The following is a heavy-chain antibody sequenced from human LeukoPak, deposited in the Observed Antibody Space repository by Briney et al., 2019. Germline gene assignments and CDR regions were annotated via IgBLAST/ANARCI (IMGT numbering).Heavy chain of an antibody. V-gene: IGHV4-34*01. D-gene: IGHD3-9*01. CDR1: GGPFSGYY. J-gene: IGHJ5*02. CDR2: INHSGST. Sequence: SETLSLTCAVYGGPFSGYYWSWIRQPPGKGLEWIGEINHSGSTNYNPSLKSRVTISVDTSKNQFSLKLSSVTAADTAVYYCARGGSYYDILTGYYPPKSWFDPWGQGTLVTVSS. CDR3: ARGGSYYDILTGYYPPKSWFDP.